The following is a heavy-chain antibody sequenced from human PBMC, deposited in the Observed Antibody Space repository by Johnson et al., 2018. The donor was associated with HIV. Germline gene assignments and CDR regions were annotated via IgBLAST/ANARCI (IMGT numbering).Heavy chain of an antibody. CDR2: ISYDGTDT. V-gene: IGHV3-30*03. D-gene: IGHD3-10*01. CDR1: GFTFSSYG. J-gene: IGHJ3*02. CDR3: ARAHYGSGSLDI. Sequence: QVQLVESGGGVVQPGRSLRLSCAASGFTFSSYGMHWVRQAPGKGLEWVALISYDGTDTYYADSVKGRFSISRDNSKNTLYLQMNSLRAEDTAVYYCARAHYGSGSLDIWGQGTMVTVSS.